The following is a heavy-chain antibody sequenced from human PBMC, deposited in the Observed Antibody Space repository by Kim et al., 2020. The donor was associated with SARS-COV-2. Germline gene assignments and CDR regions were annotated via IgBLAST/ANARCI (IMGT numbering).Heavy chain of an antibody. CDR2: IYPGDSDT. Sequence: GESLKISRKGSGYSFTSYWIGWVRQMPGKGLEWMGIIYPGDSDTRYSPSFQGQVTISADKSISTAYLQWSSLKASDTAMYYCARHPNPYSYGYVAEYFQHWGQGTLVTVSS. CDR1: GYSFTSYW. J-gene: IGHJ1*01. CDR3: ARHPNPYSYGYVAEYFQH. D-gene: IGHD5-18*01. V-gene: IGHV5-51*01.